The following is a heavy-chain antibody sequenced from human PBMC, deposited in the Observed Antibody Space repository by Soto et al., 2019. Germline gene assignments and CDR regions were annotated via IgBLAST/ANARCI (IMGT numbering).Heavy chain of an antibody. V-gene: IGHV4-39*01. CDR2: IYYSGIT. CDR3: ARALIAAAGSFDY. J-gene: IGHJ4*02. D-gene: IGHD6-13*01. CDR1: GGSINSSSYY. Sequence: PSETLSLTCTVSGGSINSSSYYWGWIRQSPGKGLEWIGSIYYSGITYYNPSLKSRVTISVDTSKNQFSVKLSSVTAAYTAVYYCARALIAAAGSFDYWGQGTLVTVSS.